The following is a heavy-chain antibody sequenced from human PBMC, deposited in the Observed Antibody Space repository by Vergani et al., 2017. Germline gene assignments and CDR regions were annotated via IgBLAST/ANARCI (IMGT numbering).Heavy chain of an antibody. CDR3: AREFGGDSPMDY. CDR2: ISWNSGSI. V-gene: IGHV3-9*01. D-gene: IGHD3-10*01. Sequence: EVQLVESGGGLVQPGRSLRLSCAASGFTFDDYAMHWVRQAPGKGLEWVSGISWNSGSIGYADSVKGRFTISRDNAKNSLYLQMNSLRAEDTAVYYCAREFGGDSPMDYWGQGTLVTVSS. CDR1: GFTFDDYA. J-gene: IGHJ4*02.